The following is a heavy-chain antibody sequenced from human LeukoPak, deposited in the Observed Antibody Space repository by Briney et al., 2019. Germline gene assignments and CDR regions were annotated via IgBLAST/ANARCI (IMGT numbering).Heavy chain of an antibody. V-gene: IGHV3-53*01. Sequence: GGSLRLSCAASGFPFNTYALNWVRQAPGKGLEWVSIIYSGGSTYYGDSVKGRFTISRDNSKNTLYLQMNSLRVEDTAVYYCARVPCGGDCYWHFDLWGRGTLVTVSS. CDR1: GFPFNTYA. CDR3: ARVPCGGDCYWHFDL. CDR2: IYSGGST. D-gene: IGHD2-21*02. J-gene: IGHJ2*01.